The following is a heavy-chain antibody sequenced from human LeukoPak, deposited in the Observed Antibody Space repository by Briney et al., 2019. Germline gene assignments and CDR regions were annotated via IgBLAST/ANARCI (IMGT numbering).Heavy chain of an antibody. Sequence: PSETLSLTCAVYGGSFSGYYWSWIRQPPGKGLEWIGEINHSGSTNYNPSLKSRVTISVDTSKSQFSLKLSSVTAADTAVYYCARTSRSGYDQSAFFDYWGQGTLVTVSS. CDR1: GGSFSGYY. CDR3: ARTSRSGYDQSAFFDY. CDR2: INHSGST. V-gene: IGHV4-34*01. J-gene: IGHJ4*02. D-gene: IGHD5-12*01.